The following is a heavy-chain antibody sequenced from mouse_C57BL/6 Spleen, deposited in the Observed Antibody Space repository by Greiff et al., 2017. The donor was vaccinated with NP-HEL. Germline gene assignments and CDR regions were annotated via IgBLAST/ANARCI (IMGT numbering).Heavy chain of an antibody. Sequence: EVQGVESGGGLVQPGGSLKLSCAASGFTFSDYGMAWVRQAPRKGPEWVAFISNLAYSIYYADTVTGRFTISRENAKNTLYLEMSSLRSEDTAMYYCARHDPSMDYWGQGTSVTVSS. CDR2: ISNLAYSI. V-gene: IGHV5-15*01. CDR1: GFTFSDYG. J-gene: IGHJ4*01. CDR3: ARHDPSMDY.